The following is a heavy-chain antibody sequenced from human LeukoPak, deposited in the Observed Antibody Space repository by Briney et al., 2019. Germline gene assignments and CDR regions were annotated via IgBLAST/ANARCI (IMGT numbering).Heavy chain of an antibody. Sequence: GESLKISCKGSGYRFSSYWIGWVRQMPGKSLEWMGIIYPGDSDTRYSPSFQGQVTISADKSISTAYLQWSSLKASDTAMYYCARQEVRGVNWFDPWGQGTLVTVSS. CDR1: GYRFSSYW. CDR2: IYPGDSDT. J-gene: IGHJ5*02. CDR3: ARQEVRGVNWFDP. V-gene: IGHV5-51*01. D-gene: IGHD3-10*01.